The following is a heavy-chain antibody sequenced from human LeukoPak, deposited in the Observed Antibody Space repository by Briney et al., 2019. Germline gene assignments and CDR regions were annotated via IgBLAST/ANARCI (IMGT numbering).Heavy chain of an antibody. V-gene: IGHV1-2*02. Sequence: ASVKVSCKASGYTFTGYYMHWVRQAPGRGLEWMGWINPNSGGTNYAQKFQGRVTMTRDTSISTAYMELSRLRSDDTAVYYCQVGGRPGSSGWYSFDYWGQGTLVTVSS. CDR2: INPNSGGT. CDR3: QVGGRPGSSGWYSFDY. J-gene: IGHJ4*02. CDR1: GYTFTGYY. D-gene: IGHD6-19*01.